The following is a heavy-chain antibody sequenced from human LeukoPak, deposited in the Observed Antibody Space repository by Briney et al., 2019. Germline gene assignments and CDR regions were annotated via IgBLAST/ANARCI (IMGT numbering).Heavy chain of an antibody. J-gene: IGHJ5*02. CDR1: GGSISSYY. D-gene: IGHD3-3*01. V-gene: IGHV4-4*07. CDR3: ARGGSYDFWSGYRNWFDP. CDR2: IYTSGST. Sequence: SETLSLTCTVSGGSISSYYWSWIRQPAGKGLEWIGRIYTSGSTNYNPSLKSRVTMSVDTSKNQFSLKLSSVTAADTAVYYCARGGSYDFWSGYRNWFDPWGQGTLVTVSS.